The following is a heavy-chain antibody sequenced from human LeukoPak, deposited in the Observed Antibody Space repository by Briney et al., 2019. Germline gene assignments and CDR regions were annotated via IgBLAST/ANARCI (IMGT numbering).Heavy chain of an antibody. CDR1: GFTFDDYA. CDR2: ISWNSGII. CDR3: AKDRKHTVTTRSAFDI. V-gene: IGHV3-9*01. D-gene: IGHD4-17*01. J-gene: IGHJ3*02. Sequence: GGSLRLSCAASGFTFDDYAMHWVRQAPGKGLEWVSGISWNSGIIAYADSVKGRFTISRDNAKNPLYLQMHSLRGEDTAFYYCAKDRKHTVTTRSAFDIWGQGTMVTVSS.